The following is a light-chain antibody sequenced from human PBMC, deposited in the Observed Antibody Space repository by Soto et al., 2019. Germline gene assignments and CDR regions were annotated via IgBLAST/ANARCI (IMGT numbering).Light chain of an antibody. CDR3: QQYGSSPWVA. J-gene: IGKJ3*01. V-gene: IGKV3-20*01. CDR1: QSVSSSY. CDR2: GAS. Sequence: EIVLTQSPGTLSLSPGERATISCRASQSVSSSYLAWYQQKPGQAPRLLIYGASSRATGIPDRFSGSGSGTDFTLTISRLEPEDFAVYYCQQYGSSPWVAFGPGTKVDIK.